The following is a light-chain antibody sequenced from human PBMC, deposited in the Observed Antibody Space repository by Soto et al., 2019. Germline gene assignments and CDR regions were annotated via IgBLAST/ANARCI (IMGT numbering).Light chain of an antibody. CDR3: QQRYAWPPIT. CDR1: RSVRSY. V-gene: IGKV3-11*01. CDR2: DAS. Sequence: EIVLTQSPATLSLSPGESATLSCRASRSVRSYLAWYHQKPGQAPRLLIYDASNRAAGIPARFSGSGSETDFTLTISNLEPEDFAVDYCQQRYAWPPITVGQGTRLEIK. J-gene: IGKJ5*01.